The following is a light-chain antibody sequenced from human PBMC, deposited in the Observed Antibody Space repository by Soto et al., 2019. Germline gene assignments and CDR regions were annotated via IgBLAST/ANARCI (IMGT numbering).Light chain of an antibody. Sequence: QSVLTQPPSVSAAPGQKVTISCSGSSPNIGGNSVSRYQQLPGTAPKLLIYDDNKRPSGIPDRFSGSKSGTSATLGITGFQTGDEADYYCGSWDSSLSAYVFGTGTKVTVL. J-gene: IGLJ1*01. CDR1: SPNIGGNS. CDR2: DDN. V-gene: IGLV1-51*01. CDR3: GSWDSSLSAYV.